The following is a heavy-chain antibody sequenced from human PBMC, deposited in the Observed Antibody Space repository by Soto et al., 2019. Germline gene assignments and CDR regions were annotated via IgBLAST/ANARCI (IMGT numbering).Heavy chain of an antibody. V-gene: IGHV1-18*01. Sequence: ASVKVSCKASGYTFTSYGISWVRQAPGQGLEWMGWISAYNGNTNYAQKLQGRVTMTTDTSTRPAYTGLRSLRSDDTAVYYCARDRYGDYRNYYYYYYMDVWGKGTTVTVSS. CDR1: GYTFTSYG. J-gene: IGHJ6*03. D-gene: IGHD4-17*01. CDR2: ISAYNGNT. CDR3: ARDRYGDYRNYYYYYYMDV.